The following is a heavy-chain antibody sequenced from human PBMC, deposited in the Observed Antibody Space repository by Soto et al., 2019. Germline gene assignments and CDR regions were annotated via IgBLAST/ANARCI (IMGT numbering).Heavy chain of an antibody. V-gene: IGHV1-18*01. CDR1: GYSFTNYD. CDR2: ISAYNGDT. CDR3: ARSGLPDPVVVVGHTPFDP. D-gene: IGHD2-15*01. Sequence: ASVKVSCKASGYSFTNYDINWVRQAPGQGLEWMGWISAYNGDTNYAQKLQGRVTMTTDTSTSTAYMELRSLRSDDTAVYYCARSGLPDPVVVVGHTPFDPWGQETLVTVSS. J-gene: IGHJ5*02.